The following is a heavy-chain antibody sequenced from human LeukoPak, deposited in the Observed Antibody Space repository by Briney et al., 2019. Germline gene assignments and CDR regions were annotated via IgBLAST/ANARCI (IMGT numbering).Heavy chain of an antibody. CDR1: GFTFSYYE. J-gene: IGHJ4*02. V-gene: IGHV3-48*03. D-gene: IGHD6-19*01. Sequence: GGSLRLSCAASGFTFSYYEMIWVRQAPGKGLEWVSYITGGSTTKDYADSVKGRFTISRDNAKNSLYLQMNSLRAEDTAIYYCARDGDIAVATAPYYFDYWGQGILVTVSS. CDR2: ITGGSTTK. CDR3: ARDGDIAVATAPYYFDY.